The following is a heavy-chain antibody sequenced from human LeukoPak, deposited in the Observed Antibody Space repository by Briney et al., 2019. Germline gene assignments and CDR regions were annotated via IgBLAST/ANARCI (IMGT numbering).Heavy chain of an antibody. Sequence: SGTLSLTCTVSGGSISSYYWIWIRQPAGKGLEWIGRIYTSGSTNYNPSLKSRVTISVDTSKNQFSLKLSSVTAADTAVYYCARAGVSSSFDYWGQGTLVTVSS. CDR1: GGSISSYY. D-gene: IGHD7-27*01. V-gene: IGHV4-4*07. CDR2: IYTSGST. J-gene: IGHJ4*02. CDR3: ARAGVSSSFDY.